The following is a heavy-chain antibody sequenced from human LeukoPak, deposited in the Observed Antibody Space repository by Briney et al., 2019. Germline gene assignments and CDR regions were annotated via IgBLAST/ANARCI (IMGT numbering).Heavy chain of an antibody. V-gene: IGHV4-39*07. CDR1: GGSISSSSYY. J-gene: IGHJ2*01. D-gene: IGHD6-13*01. Sequence: SETLSLTCTVSGGSISSSSYYWGWIRQPPGKGLEWIGSIYYSGSTYYNPSLKSRVTISVDTSKNQFSLKLSSVTAADTAVYYCARGEAAAAADWYFDLWGRGTLVTVSS. CDR2: IYYSGST. CDR3: ARGEAAAAADWYFDL.